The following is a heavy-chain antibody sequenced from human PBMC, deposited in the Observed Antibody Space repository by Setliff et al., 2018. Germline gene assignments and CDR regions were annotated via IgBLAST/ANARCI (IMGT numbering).Heavy chain of an antibody. CDR2: ISAYNGNT. CDR1: GYTFTSYG. Sequence: SVKVSCKASGYTFTSYGISWVRQAPGQGLEWMGWISAYNGNTNYAQKLQGRVTMTTDTSTSTAYMELRSLRSDDTAVYYCARDPSLYCSSTNCSPNWFDPWGQGTLVTVSS. D-gene: IGHD2-2*01. J-gene: IGHJ5*02. V-gene: IGHV1-18*01. CDR3: ARDPSLYCSSTNCSPNWFDP.